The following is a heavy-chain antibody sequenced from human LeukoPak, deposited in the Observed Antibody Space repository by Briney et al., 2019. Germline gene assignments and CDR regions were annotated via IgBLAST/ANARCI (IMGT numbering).Heavy chain of an antibody. CDR2: ISGYNGYT. CDR1: GYTFTNYG. Sequence: GASVRVSCKASGYTFTNYGISWVRQAPGQGLEWMGWISGYNGYTHYAHNLQGRVTMTTDISTSTAYMELRSLRSDDTAVYYCARDEARYSSGYYPNWFDPWGQGTLVTVSS. J-gene: IGHJ5*02. D-gene: IGHD3-22*01. CDR3: ARDEARYSSGYYPNWFDP. V-gene: IGHV1-18*01.